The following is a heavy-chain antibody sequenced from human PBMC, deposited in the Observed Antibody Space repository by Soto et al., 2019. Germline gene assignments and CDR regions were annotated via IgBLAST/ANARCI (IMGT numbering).Heavy chain of an antibody. D-gene: IGHD5-18*01. V-gene: IGHV3-23*01. Sequence: EVQLLESGGDLVQPGGSLRLSCAASGFAFAIYAMTWVRQSPGKGLEWVSCITNSGDSTYFADSVKGRFTISRDDSKNTLYLQMSGLSAEDTAVYYCARGGPRDGYRDLDYWGPGTQVTVSS. CDR2: ITNSGDST. CDR1: GFAFAIYA. CDR3: ARGGPRDGYRDLDY. J-gene: IGHJ4*02.